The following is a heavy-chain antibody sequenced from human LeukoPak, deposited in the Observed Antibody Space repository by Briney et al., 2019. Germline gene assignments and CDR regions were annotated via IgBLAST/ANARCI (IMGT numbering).Heavy chain of an antibody. D-gene: IGHD4-17*01. CDR1: GGSISSAGFY. Sequence: SQTLSLTCTVSGGSISSAGFYCNWIRQHPGKGLEWIGCISYSGSTYYNPSLKSRVSISVDTSKNQFPLKLSSVTAADTAVYYCARGDGDLNWFDPWGQGTLVTVSS. J-gene: IGHJ5*02. V-gene: IGHV4-31*03. CDR2: ISYSGST. CDR3: ARGDGDLNWFDP.